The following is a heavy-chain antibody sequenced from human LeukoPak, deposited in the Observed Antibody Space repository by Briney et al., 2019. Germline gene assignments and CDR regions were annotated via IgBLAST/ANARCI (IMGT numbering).Heavy chain of an antibody. V-gene: IGHV4-34*01. D-gene: IGHD3-9*01. CDR2: SNHSGST. CDR3: ARGPAYYDILTGYRRAPSFDC. Sequence: PSETLSLTCAVYGGSFSGYYWSWIRQPPGKGLEWIGESNHSGSTNYNPSLKSRVTISVDTSKNQFSLRLSSVTAADTAVYYCARGPAYYDILTGYRRAPSFDCWGQGTLVTVSS. CDR1: GGSFSGYY. J-gene: IGHJ4*02.